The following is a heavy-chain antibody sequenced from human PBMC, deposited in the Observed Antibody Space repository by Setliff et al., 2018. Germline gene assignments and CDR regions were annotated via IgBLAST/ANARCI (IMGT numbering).Heavy chain of an antibody. J-gene: IGHJ4*02. CDR3: AKIRSGWYEAIDY. CDR2: ITFGSLSR. Sequence: GGSLRLSCAASGFTFNAYAMSWVRQAPGKGLEWVSAITFGSLSRYYADSVKGRFTISRDNSKNTLYLQVNSLRAEDTAVYYCAKIRSGWYEAIDYWGQGTLVTVSS. V-gene: IGHV3-23*01. D-gene: IGHD6-19*01. CDR1: GFTFNAYA.